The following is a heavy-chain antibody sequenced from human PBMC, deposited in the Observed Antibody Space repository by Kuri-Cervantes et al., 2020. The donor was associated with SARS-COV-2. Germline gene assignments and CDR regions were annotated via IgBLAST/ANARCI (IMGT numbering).Heavy chain of an antibody. V-gene: IGHV3-64*01. CDR3: ARGTDYYDSQGWYFDL. Sequence: GGSLRLSCAASGFTFSSYAMHWVRQAPGKGLEYVSAISSNGGSTYYANSVKGRFTISRDNSKNTLYLQMGSLRAEDMAVYYCARGTDYYDSQGWYFDLWGRGTLVTVSS. D-gene: IGHD3-22*01. J-gene: IGHJ2*01. CDR2: ISSNGGST. CDR1: GFTFSSYA.